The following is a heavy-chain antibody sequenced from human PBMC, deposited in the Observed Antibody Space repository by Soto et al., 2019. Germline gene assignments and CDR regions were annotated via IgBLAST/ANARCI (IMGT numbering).Heavy chain of an antibody. Sequence: PSETRSFTWTVSGGSISSYYWSWIRQPPGKRLEWIGYMYNTGSTVYNPSFKSRVTISVDTSKNQFSLKLNSVTAADTAVYYCARDLWGYCGTDCYPLDVWGQGTTVTVSS. CDR1: GGSISSYY. D-gene: IGHD2-21*02. V-gene: IGHV4-59*01. J-gene: IGHJ6*02. CDR3: ARDLWGYCGTDCYPLDV. CDR2: MYNTGST.